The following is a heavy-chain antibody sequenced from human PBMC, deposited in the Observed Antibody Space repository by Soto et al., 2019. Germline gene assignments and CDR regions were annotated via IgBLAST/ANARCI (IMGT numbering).Heavy chain of an antibody. CDR2: INAGNGNT. V-gene: IGHV1-3*01. D-gene: IGHD6-6*01. J-gene: IGHJ5*02. Sequence: ASVKVSCKASGYTFTSYAMHWVRQAPGQRLEWMGWINAGNGNTKYSQKFQGRVTITRDTSASTAYMELSSLRSEDTAVYYCAISVAARFYWFDPWGQGTLVTVSS. CDR1: GYTFTSYA. CDR3: AISVAARFYWFDP.